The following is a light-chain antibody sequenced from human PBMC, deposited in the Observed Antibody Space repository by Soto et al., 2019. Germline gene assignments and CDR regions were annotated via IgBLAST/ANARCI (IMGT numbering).Light chain of an antibody. CDR2: EVS. CDR1: SSDVGGYNY. V-gene: IGLV2-14*01. J-gene: IGLJ2*01. CDR3: SSYTSSSTL. Sequence: QSALTQPASVSGSLGQSITISCTGTSSDVGGYNYVSWYQQHPGEAPKLMIYEVSYRPSGVSNRFSGSKSGNTASLTISGLQAEDEADYYCSSYTSSSTLFGGGTKVTVL.